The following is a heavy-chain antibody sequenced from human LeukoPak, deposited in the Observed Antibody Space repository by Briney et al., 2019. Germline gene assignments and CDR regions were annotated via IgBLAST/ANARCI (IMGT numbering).Heavy chain of an antibody. D-gene: IGHD6-19*01. Sequence: SVKVSCRASGGTFSSYAISWVRQAPGQGLEWMGGIIPIFGTANYAQKFQGRVTITADESTSTAYMELSSLRSEDTAVYYCARAVVAVAGRGYYFDYWGQGTLVTVSS. CDR3: ARAVVAVAGRGYYFDY. V-gene: IGHV1-69*13. CDR2: IIPIFGTA. J-gene: IGHJ4*02. CDR1: GGTFSSYA.